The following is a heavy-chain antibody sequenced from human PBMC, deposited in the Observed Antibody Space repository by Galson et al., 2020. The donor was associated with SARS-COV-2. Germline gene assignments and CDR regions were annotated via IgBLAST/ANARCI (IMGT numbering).Heavy chain of an antibody. Sequence: SETLSLTCTVSGDSISSGYYWGWIRQPPGRGLEWIGSIYHSGSTYYNPSLRSRLTISVDTSKNQFSLRLRSVTAADTVMYYCARDRASGYSYALWGQGTLVTVSS. J-gene: IGHJ4*02. CDR2: IYHSGST. CDR3: ARDRASGYSYAL. CDR1: GDSISSGYY. V-gene: IGHV4-38-2*02. D-gene: IGHD5-18*01.